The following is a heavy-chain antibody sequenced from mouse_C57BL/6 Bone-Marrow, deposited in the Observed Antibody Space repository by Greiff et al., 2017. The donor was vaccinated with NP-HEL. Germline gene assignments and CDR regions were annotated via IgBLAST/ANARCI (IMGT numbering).Heavy chain of an antibody. CDR3: TYYGNYVLFDY. Sequence: LQQSGAELVRPGASVKLSCTASGFNIKDDYMHWVKQRPEQGLEWIGWIDPENGDTEYASKFQGKATITADTSSNTAYLQLSSLTSEDTAVYYCTYYGNYVLFDYWGQGTTLTVSS. J-gene: IGHJ2*01. V-gene: IGHV14-4*01. CDR1: GFNIKDDY. CDR2: IDPENGDT. D-gene: IGHD2-1*01.